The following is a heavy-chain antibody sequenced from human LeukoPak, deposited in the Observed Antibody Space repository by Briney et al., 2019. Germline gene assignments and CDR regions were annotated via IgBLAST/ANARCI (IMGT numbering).Heavy chain of an antibody. V-gene: IGHV4-38-2*02. D-gene: IGHD3-16*01. CDR2: INHSGST. CDR3: ARGGGLHNY. CDR1: GYSISSGYY. J-gene: IGHJ4*02. Sequence: PSETLSLTCTVSGYSISSGYYWGWIRQPPGKGLEWIGEINHSGSTNYNPSLKSRVTISVDTSKNQFSLKLSSVTAADTAVYYCARGGGLHNYWGQGTLVTVSS.